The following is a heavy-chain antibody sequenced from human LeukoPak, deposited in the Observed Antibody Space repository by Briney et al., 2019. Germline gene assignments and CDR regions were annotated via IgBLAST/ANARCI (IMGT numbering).Heavy chain of an antibody. CDR1: GGSSSGHY. Sequence: PSETLSLTCAVYGGSSSGHYWTWIRQPPGKGLEWIGEINHIGSTNYNPSLKSRVTISVDTSKNQFSLKVSSVTAADTAVYYCARGAPNFDYWGQGTLVTVSS. V-gene: IGHV4-34*01. CDR3: ARGAPNFDY. J-gene: IGHJ4*02. CDR2: INHIGST.